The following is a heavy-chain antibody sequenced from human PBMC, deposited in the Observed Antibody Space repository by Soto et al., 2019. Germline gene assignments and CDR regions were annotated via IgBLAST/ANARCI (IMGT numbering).Heavy chain of an antibody. Sequence: SVKVSCKASGGTFSSYAISWVRQAPGQGLEWMGGIIPIFGTANYAQKFQGRVTITADKSTSTAYMELSSLRSEDTAVYYCARAPTYYYDSSGYLAEYFQHWGQGTLVTVSS. CDR1: GGTFSSYA. J-gene: IGHJ1*01. CDR3: ARAPTYYYDSSGYLAEYFQH. CDR2: IIPIFGTA. D-gene: IGHD3-22*01. V-gene: IGHV1-69*06.